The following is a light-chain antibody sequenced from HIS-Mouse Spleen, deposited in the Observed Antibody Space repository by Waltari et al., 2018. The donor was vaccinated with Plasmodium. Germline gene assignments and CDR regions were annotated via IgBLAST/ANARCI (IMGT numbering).Light chain of an antibody. CDR2: EGS. CDR1: RSDVGSYNL. V-gene: IGLV2-23*03. J-gene: IGLJ2*01. Sequence: QSALTQPASVSGSPGQSIPISCPGPRSDVGSYNLFSWYQQHPGKAPKLMIYEGSKRPSGVSNRFSGSKSGNTASLTISGLQAEDEADYYCCSYAGSSTFVVFGGGTKLTVL. CDR3: CSYAGSSTFVV.